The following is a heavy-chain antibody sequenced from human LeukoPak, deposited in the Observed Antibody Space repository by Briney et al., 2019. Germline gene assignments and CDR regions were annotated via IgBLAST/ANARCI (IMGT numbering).Heavy chain of an antibody. V-gene: IGHV4-34*01. CDR2: INHSGST. CDR1: VETFSGSY. Sequence: ETLSLTCAVYVETFSGSYWSCIRQTPGKRLECIGEINHSGSTHYNPSLKSRVTISVDTSKNQFSLKLSSVTAADTAVYYCARVLRLGVVIMRYYGMDVWGQGTTVTVSS. J-gene: IGHJ6*02. CDR3: ARVLRLGVVIMRYYGMDV. D-gene: IGHD3-3*01.